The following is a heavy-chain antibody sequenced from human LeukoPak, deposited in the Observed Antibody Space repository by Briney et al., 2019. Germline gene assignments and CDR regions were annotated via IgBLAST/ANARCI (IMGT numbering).Heavy chain of an antibody. J-gene: IGHJ4*02. CDR2: IKSKTDGGTT. D-gene: IGHD3-22*01. CDR1: GFTFSNYW. V-gene: IGHV3-15*01. CDR3: TTDHRYYDSSGYWNY. Sequence: GGSLRLSCAVSGFTFSNYWMSWVRQAPGKGLEWVGRIKSKTDGGTTDYAAPVKGRFTISRDDSKNTLYLQMNSLKTEDTAVYYCTTDHRYYDSSGYWNYWGQGTLVTVSS.